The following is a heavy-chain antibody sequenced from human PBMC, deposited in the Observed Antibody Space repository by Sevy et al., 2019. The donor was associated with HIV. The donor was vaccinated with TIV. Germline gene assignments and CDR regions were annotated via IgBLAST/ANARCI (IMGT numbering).Heavy chain of an antibody. D-gene: IGHD3-9*01. Sequence: GGSLRLSCAASGFTFSTYAMSWVRQAPGKGLEWVANINQDGSQKYYVDSVKGRFTISKDNAKNSLYLQMSSLRAEDTAVYYCAREFDGGPDYWGQGTLVTVSS. CDR1: GFTFSTYA. CDR2: INQDGSQK. V-gene: IGHV3-7*01. CDR3: AREFDGGPDY. J-gene: IGHJ4*02.